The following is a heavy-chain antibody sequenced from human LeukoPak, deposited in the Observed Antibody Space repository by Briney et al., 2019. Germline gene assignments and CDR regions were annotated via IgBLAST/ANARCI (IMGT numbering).Heavy chain of an antibody. V-gene: IGHV3-13*05. CDR2: IGTAGDP. J-gene: IGHJ3*02. CDR3: SRGGRLAGNAFDI. Sequence: GVSLRLSCAASKFTFSNYDMHWVRQATGKGLEWVSSIGTAGDPYYAGSVKGRFTISRENAKNSFYLQMNSLRAGDTAVYYCSRGGRLAGNAFDIWGQGTMVTVSS. CDR1: KFTFSNYD. D-gene: IGHD6-13*01.